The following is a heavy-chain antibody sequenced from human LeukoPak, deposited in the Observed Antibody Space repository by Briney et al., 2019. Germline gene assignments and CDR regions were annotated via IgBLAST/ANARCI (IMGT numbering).Heavy chain of an antibody. D-gene: IGHD1-26*01. CDR1: GLTVSSKY. J-gene: IGHJ6*02. V-gene: IGHV3-53*01. CDR2: MYNNGNT. Sequence: GGSLRLSCAASGLTVSSKYMSWVRQAPGKGLEWVSVMYNNGNTHYADSVKGRFTISRDNVKNTLYLQMNSLRPEDTAVYYCARKMNIVGAQGWGYGLDVWGHGTTVTVSS. CDR3: ARKMNIVGAQGWGYGLDV.